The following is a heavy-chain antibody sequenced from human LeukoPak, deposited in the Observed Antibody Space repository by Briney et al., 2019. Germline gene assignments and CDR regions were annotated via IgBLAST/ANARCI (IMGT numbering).Heavy chain of an antibody. V-gene: IGHV3-72*01. CDR3: GRDASGSLDY. CDR1: GFTFGDHF. Sequence: PGGSLRLSCAPSGFTFGDHFMDWVRQAPRKGLEWVSRTKNKANSYTTQHAPSVTGRFTVSRDDSKNSLSLQMDNLENEDTAVYYCGRDASGSLDYWGQGTLVTVSS. J-gene: IGHJ4*02. D-gene: IGHD1-26*01. CDR2: TKNKANSYTT.